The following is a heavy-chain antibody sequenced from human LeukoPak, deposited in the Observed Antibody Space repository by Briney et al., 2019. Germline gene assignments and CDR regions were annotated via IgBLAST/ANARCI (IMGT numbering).Heavy chain of an antibody. D-gene: IGHD6-19*01. CDR3: ARLGSGWSFDF. CDR1: GFTFGSYG. J-gene: IGHJ4*02. CDR2: IWYDGNNK. V-gene: IGHV3-33*01. Sequence: GGSLRPSCAASGFTFGSYGMHWVRQAPGKGLEWVAVIWYDGNNKYYADSVKGRFTISRDNSKNTLYLQMNSLRAEDTAVYYCARLGSGWSFDFWGQGTLVTVSS.